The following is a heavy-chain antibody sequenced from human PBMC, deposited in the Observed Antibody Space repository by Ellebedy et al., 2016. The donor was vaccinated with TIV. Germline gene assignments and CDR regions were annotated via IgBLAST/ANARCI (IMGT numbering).Heavy chain of an antibody. J-gene: IGHJ6*02. CDR1: GGSIRSSSYY. D-gene: IGHD6-13*01. Sequence: MPSETLSLTCTVSGGSIRSSSYYWGWIRQPPGKGLEWIGSIYYSGSTYYNPSLESRVTISGDTSRNQFSLKVTSVTAADTAVYYCARDRDSSSWYFGGYYYYGMDVWGQGTTVTVSS. CDR2: IYYSGST. V-gene: IGHV4-39*02. CDR3: ARDRDSSSWYFGGYYYYGMDV.